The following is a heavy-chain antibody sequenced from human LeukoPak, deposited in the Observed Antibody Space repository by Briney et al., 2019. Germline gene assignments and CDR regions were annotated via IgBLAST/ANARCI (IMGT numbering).Heavy chain of an antibody. D-gene: IGHD3-9*01. CDR1: GYTFTSYD. CDR2: MNPNSGNT. Sequence: ASVKVSCKASGYTFTSYDINWVRQATGQGLEWMGWMNPNSGNTGYAQKFQGRVTMTRNTSISTAYMELSSLRSEDTAVYYCARGSTYYDILSGYYYHYYYYVDVWGKGTTVTVSS. J-gene: IGHJ6*03. V-gene: IGHV1-8*01. CDR3: ARGSTYYDILSGYYYHYYYYVDV.